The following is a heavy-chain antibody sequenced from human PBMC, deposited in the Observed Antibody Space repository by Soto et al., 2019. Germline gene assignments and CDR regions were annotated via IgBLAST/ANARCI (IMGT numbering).Heavy chain of an antibody. V-gene: IGHV1-69*01. J-gene: IGHJ4*02. D-gene: IGHD6-13*01. CDR2: IIPIFGTA. CDR1: GGTFSSYA. Sequence: QVQLVQSGAEVKKPGSSVKVSCKASGGTFSSYAISWVRQAPGQGLEWMGGIIPIFGTANYAQKFQGRVTITADESTSTAYMELGSLRSEDTAVYYCARTPLGSSWSPGSYYFDYWGQGTLVTVSS. CDR3: ARTPLGSSWSPGSYYFDY.